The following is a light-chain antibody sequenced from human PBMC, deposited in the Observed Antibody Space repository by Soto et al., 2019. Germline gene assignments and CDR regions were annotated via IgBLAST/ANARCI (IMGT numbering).Light chain of an antibody. CDR3: QESYSFLWGT. J-gene: IGKJ1*01. CDR1: QSISTS. Sequence: DIQMTQSPSSLSASVGDRVTITCRTSQSISTSLNWYQQKAGKAPKLLIYGASTLQSGVPLRFSGSGSGTDFTLTISSLQREDFATSYCQESYSFLWGTCGQGTKVEIK. CDR2: GAS. V-gene: IGKV1-39*01.